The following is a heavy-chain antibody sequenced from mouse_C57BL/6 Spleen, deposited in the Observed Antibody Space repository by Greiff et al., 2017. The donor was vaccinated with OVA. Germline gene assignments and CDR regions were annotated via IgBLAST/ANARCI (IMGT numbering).Heavy chain of an antibody. D-gene: IGHD2-3*01. J-gene: IGHJ3*01. V-gene: IGHV6-3*01. CDR2: IRLKSDNYAT. Sequence: EVQLMESGGGLVQPGGSMKLSCVASGFTFSNYWMNWVRQSPEKGLEWVAQIRLKSDNYATNYSEAVKGRFTISRDDSKSSVYLQMNNLRAEDTGIYYCTGDGYYPAWFAYWGQGTLVTVSA. CDR1: GFTFSNYW. CDR3: TGDGYYPAWFAY.